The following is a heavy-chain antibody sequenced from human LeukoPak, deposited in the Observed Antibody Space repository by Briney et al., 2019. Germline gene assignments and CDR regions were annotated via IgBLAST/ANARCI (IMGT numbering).Heavy chain of an antibody. Sequence: SVTVSCKASVGTFSSYAISLVRQAPGQGLEWMGGIIPIFGTANYAQKFQGRVTITTDESTSTAYMELSSLRSEDTAVYYCARDALVGILTGYVSYYYMDVWGKGTTVTVSS. CDR1: VGTFSSYA. J-gene: IGHJ6*03. CDR2: IIPIFGTA. D-gene: IGHD3-9*01. CDR3: ARDALVGILTGYVSYYYMDV. V-gene: IGHV1-69*05.